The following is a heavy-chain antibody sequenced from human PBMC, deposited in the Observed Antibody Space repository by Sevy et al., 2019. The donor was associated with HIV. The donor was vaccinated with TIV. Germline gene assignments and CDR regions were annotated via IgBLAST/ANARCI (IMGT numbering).Heavy chain of an antibody. J-gene: IGHJ4*02. CDR1: GDSISSYY. CDR3: TGGEVKLMPTGFGH. Sequence: SETLSLTCTVSGDSISSYYWSWIRQPAGKGLEWIGRIYTSGRTNYNPSLKSRVTMSVDTSKNQFSLKLRSVTAADTAVYFCTGGEVKLMPTGFGHWGQGTLGTRSS. D-gene: IGHD2-8*01. CDR2: IYTSGRT. V-gene: IGHV4-4*07.